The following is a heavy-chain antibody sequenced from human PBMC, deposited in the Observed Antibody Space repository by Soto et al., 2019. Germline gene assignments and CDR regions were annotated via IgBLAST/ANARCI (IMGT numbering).Heavy chain of an antibody. CDR2: IYHRGGT. CDR3: ARGGDYYLDS. V-gene: IGHV4-30-2*01. J-gene: IGHJ4*02. CDR1: GGSISSSSDY. D-gene: IGHD4-17*01. Sequence: SETLSLTCTVAGGSISSSSDYWGWIRQPPGKGLEWIGYIYHRGGTYYNPSLKSRVTISIDRSKNQFSLELKSVTAADTAVYFRARGGDYYLDSWGQATLVTVSS.